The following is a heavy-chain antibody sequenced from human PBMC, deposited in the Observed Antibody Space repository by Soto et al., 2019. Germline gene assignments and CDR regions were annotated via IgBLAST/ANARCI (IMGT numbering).Heavy chain of an antibody. CDR3: ARVSEASPGAFDC. CDR1: GYTFTGYY. J-gene: IGHJ4*02. Sequence: ASVKVSCKASGYTFTGYYMHWVRQAPGQGLEWMGWINPNSGGTNYAQKFQGRVTMTRDTSISTAYMELSRLRSDDTAVYYCARVSEASPGAFDCWGQGTLVTVSS. CDR2: INPNSGGT. V-gene: IGHV1-2*02.